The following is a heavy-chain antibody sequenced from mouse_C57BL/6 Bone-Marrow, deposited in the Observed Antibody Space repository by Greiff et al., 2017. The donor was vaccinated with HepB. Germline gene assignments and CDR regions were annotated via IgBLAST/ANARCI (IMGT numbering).Heavy chain of an antibody. CDR1: GYSITSGYY. Sequence: VQLKESGPGLVKPSQSLSLTCSVTGYSITSGYYWNWIRQFPGNKLEWMGYISYDGSNNYNPSLKNRISITRDTSKNQFFLKLNSVTTEDTATYYCARGEWFAYWGQGTLVTVSA. J-gene: IGHJ3*01. CDR3: ARGEWFAY. CDR2: ISYDGSN. V-gene: IGHV3-6*01.